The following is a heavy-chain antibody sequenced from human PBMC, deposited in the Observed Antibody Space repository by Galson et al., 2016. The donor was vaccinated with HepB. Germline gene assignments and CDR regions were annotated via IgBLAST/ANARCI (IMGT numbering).Heavy chain of an antibody. Sequence: LSLTCNVPGASISNGEFYWNWVRQPPGKGLEWIGYIYDSGSTYYNPSLKSRVTISVDTAKNQFSLKLSSVTAADTAVYYCSDYDDYYGMDVWGTGTTVIVSS. D-gene: IGHD4-17*01. CDR3: SDYDDYYGMDV. J-gene: IGHJ6*04. CDR1: GASISNGEFY. CDR2: IYDSGST. V-gene: IGHV4-30-4*01.